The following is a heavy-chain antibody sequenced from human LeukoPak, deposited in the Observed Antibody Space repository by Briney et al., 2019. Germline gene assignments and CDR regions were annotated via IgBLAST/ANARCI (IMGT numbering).Heavy chain of an antibody. Sequence: TGGSLRLSCAASGFNFTIYGMHWVRQAPGKGLERVAVIWYDGSNEYYADSVKGRFTISRDNSKNRLDLQMNSLRADDTAVYYCARGYVWSSSSPFDYWGQGTLVTVSS. CDR2: IWYDGSNE. D-gene: IGHD6-6*01. V-gene: IGHV3-33*01. J-gene: IGHJ4*02. CDR1: GFNFTIYG. CDR3: ARGYVWSSSSPFDY.